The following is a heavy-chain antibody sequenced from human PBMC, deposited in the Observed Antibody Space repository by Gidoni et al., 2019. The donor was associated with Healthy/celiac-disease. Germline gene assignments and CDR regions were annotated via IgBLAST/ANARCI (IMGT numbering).Heavy chain of an antibody. CDR1: GFTFSSYA. CDR2: ISYDGSNK. CDR3: ARDGRIAAVDAFDI. Sequence: QVQLVESGGGVVQPGRSLRLSCAASGFTFSSYAMHWVRQAPGKGLEWVAVISYDGSNKYYADSVKGRFTISRDNSKNTLYLQMNSLRAEDTAVYYCARDGRIAAVDAFDIWGQGTMVTVSS. V-gene: IGHV3-30-3*01. D-gene: IGHD6-13*01. J-gene: IGHJ3*02.